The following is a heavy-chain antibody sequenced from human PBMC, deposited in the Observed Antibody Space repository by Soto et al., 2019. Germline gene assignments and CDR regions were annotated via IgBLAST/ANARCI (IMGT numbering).Heavy chain of an antibody. CDR3: ARESRNAFDI. Sequence: QVQLQESGPGLVKPSETLSLTCTVSGGSISSYYWSWIRQPPGKGLEWIGYIYYSGSTNYNPSLKSRVTISVDTSNNQYTLKLSSVTAADTAVYYCARESRNAFDIWGQGTMVTVSS. CDR1: GGSISSYY. J-gene: IGHJ3*02. CDR2: IYYSGST. V-gene: IGHV4-59*01.